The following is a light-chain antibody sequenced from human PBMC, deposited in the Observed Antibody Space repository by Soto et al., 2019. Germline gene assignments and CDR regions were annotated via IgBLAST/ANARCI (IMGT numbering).Light chain of an antibody. CDR2: RAS. CDR1: QGITSW. Sequence: DIQMTQSPSSVSASVGDRVTITCRASQGITSWLAWYQQKPGKAPKLLNYRASNLQSGVPSRFSGSGSGTDFTLTISGLQPADFATYYCQQTTTFPLTFGGGTKVEIK. CDR3: QQTTTFPLT. V-gene: IGKV1-12*01. J-gene: IGKJ4*01.